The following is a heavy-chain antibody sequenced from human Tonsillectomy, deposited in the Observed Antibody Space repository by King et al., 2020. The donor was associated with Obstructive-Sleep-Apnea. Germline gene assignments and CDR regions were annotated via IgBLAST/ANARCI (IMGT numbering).Heavy chain of an antibody. Sequence: QLQESGPGLVKPSENLSLTCPVSGGSISSSSYYWGVIRQPPGKGLEWMGSIYYSGSTYYNPSLKTRVTISLDTSKNQFSLKLSPLTAADTAVYYCARLLSGYSSSYDWGQGTLVTVSS. D-gene: IGHD6-13*01. V-gene: IGHV4-39*07. J-gene: IGHJ4*02. CDR2: IYYSGST. CDR3: ARLLSGYSSSYD. CDR1: GGSISSSSYY.